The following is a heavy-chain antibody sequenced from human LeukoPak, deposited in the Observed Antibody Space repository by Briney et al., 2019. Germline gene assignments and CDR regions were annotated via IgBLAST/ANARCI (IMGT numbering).Heavy chain of an antibody. J-gene: IGHJ6*04. CDR2: INPSGGST. CDR1: GYTFTSYY. Sequence: GASVKVSCKASGYTFTSYYMHWVRQAPGQGLEWMGIINPSGGSTSYVQKFQGRVTMTRDTSTSTVYMELSSLRSEDTAVYYCARGFSTIFGVVIPPDVWGKGTTVTVSS. D-gene: IGHD3-3*01. CDR3: ARGFSTIFGVVIPPDV. V-gene: IGHV1-46*01.